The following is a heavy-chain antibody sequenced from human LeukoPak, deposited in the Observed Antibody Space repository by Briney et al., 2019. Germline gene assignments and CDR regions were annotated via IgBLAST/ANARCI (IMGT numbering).Heavy chain of an antibody. V-gene: IGHV4-34*01. CDR1: GGSFSGHY. J-gene: IGHJ4*02. CDR3: ASSDYVWGKPFYFDY. D-gene: IGHD3-16*01. Sequence: PSETLSLTCAVYGGSFSGHYWSWIRQPPGKGLEWIGEINQSGSTNYNPSLKSRVTMSVDTSKNQFSLKLSSVTAADTAVYYCASSDYVWGKPFYFDYWGQGTLVTVSS. CDR2: INQSGST.